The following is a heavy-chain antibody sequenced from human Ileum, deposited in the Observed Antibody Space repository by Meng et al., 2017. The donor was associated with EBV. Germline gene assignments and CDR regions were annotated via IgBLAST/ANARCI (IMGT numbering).Heavy chain of an antibody. J-gene: IGHJ5*02. Sequence: GELVGLGGGGGQPGRSLRLSRAGSGFTFSSYGMHWVRQAPGKGLEGVAVIWYDGSNKYYADSVKGRFTISRDKSKNTLYLQMNSLRAEDTAVYYCARDALELRGFDPWGQGTLVTVSS. CDR3: ARDALELRGFDP. V-gene: IGHV3-33*01. CDR2: IWYDGSNK. CDR1: GFTFSSYG. D-gene: IGHD1-7*01.